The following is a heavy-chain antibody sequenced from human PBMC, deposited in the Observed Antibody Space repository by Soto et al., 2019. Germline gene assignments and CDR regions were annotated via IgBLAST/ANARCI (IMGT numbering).Heavy chain of an antibody. CDR1: GFTFSSYA. Sequence: PGGSLRLSCAASGFTFSSYAMSWVRQAPGKGLEWVSAISGSGGSTYYADSVKGRFTISRDNSKNTLYLQMNSLRAEDTAVYYCARVSSVEYSSSWYLGPNYYYYGMDVWGQGTTVTVSS. D-gene: IGHD6-13*01. CDR2: ISGSGGST. CDR3: ARVSSVEYSSSWYLGPNYYYYGMDV. V-gene: IGHV3-23*01. J-gene: IGHJ6*02.